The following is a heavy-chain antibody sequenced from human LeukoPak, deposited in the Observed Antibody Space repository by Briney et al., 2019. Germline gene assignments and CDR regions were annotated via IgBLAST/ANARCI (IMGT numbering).Heavy chain of an antibody. CDR1: GYSISSSYY. D-gene: IGHD6-13*01. CDR3: ARPRSGPSSHGWFDP. V-gene: IGHV4-39*01. CDR2: IYYSGST. J-gene: IGHJ5*02. Sequence: PSETLSLTCTVSGYSISSSYYWGWIRQPPGKGLEWIGSIYYSGSTYYNPSLKSRVTISVDTSKNQFSLRLSSVTAADTAVYYCARPRSGPSSHGWFDPWGQGTLVTVSS.